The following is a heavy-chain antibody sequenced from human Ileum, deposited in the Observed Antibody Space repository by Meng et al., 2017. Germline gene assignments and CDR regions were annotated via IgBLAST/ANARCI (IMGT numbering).Heavy chain of an antibody. CDR3: ARRAHYGDPPR. CDR2: IYYGGST. D-gene: IGHD4-17*01. Sequence: QLRLQESGPGLVKPSETLSLTCSVSSGSFTNNIYSWVWIRRPPGKGLEWIGSIYYGGSTYYNPSLKSRVTISVDTSTNQFSLKLISVTAADTAVYYCARRAHYGDPPRWGQGTLVTVSS. J-gene: IGHJ4*02. V-gene: IGHV4-39*01. CDR1: SGSFTNNIYS.